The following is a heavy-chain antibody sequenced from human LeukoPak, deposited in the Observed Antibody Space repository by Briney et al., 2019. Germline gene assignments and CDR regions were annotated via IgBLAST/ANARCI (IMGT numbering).Heavy chain of an antibody. CDR3: ARVGPGYSGYDYVDH. D-gene: IGHD5-12*01. J-gene: IGHJ4*02. Sequence: SETLSLTCNVSSYSISSGYYWAWIRQPPGKRLKWIGSIYHSGTTFYNPSLKSRVSISVDTSKNQCSLNLTSVTAADTAVYYCARVGPGYSGYDYVDHWGQGTLVTVSS. CDR2: IYHSGTT. V-gene: IGHV4-38-2*02. CDR1: SYSISSGYY.